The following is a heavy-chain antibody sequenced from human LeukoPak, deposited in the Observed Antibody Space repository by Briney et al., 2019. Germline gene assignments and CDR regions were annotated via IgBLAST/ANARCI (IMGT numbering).Heavy chain of an antibody. J-gene: IGHJ6*03. CDR2: IYTSGST. CDR1: GGSISSYY. V-gene: IGHV4-4*09. CDR3: ASTAADYYSYYYYYMDV. Sequence: PSETLSLTCTVSGGSISSYYWSWIRQPPGKGLEWIGYIYTSGSTNYNPSLKSRVTISVDTSKNQFSLKLTSVTAADTAVYYCASTAADYYSYYYYYMDVWGKGTTVTVSS. D-gene: IGHD6-13*01.